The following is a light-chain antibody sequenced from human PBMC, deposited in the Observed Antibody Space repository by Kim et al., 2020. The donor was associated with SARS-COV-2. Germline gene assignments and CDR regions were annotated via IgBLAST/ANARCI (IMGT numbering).Light chain of an antibody. Sequence: SYELTQPPSVSVSPGQTASITCSGDKLGGTFTSWYQHTPGQSPVLVIFQNNRRPSGIPERFSGSTSGNTATLTISGTQAMDEADYFCQAWDTTTAVFGGG. CDR2: QNN. CDR1: KLGGTF. V-gene: IGLV3-1*01. J-gene: IGLJ3*02. CDR3: QAWDTTTAV.